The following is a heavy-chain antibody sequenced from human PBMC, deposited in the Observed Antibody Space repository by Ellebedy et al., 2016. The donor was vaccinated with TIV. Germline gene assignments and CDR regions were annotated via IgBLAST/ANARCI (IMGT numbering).Heavy chain of an antibody. V-gene: IGHV5-51*01. D-gene: IGHD3-22*01. CDR2: IYPGDSDT. Sequence: GESLKISXKGSGYSFTSYWIGWVRQMPGKGLEWMGIIYPGDSDTRYSPSFQGQVTISADKSISTAYLQWSSLKASDTAMYYCARRVVVPGGGGWFDPWGQGTLVTVSS. CDR3: ARRVVVPGGGGWFDP. J-gene: IGHJ5*02. CDR1: GYSFTSYW.